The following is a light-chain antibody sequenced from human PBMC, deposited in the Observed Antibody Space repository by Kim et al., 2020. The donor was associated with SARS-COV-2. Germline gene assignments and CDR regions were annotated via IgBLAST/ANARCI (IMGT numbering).Light chain of an antibody. CDR3: AAWDDSLNGRV. Sequence: GQRVTVSGSGSSSSSGSNPVNWYQQFPGTAPKLVIHSNSQRPSGVPDRFSASKSGTSASLAISGLQSEDEGDYYCAAWDDSLNGRVFGGGTKLTVL. V-gene: IGLV1-44*01. J-gene: IGLJ3*02. CDR2: SNS. CDR1: SSSSGSNP.